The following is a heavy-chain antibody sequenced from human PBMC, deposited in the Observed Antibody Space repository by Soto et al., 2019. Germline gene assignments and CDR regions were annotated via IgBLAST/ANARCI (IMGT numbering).Heavy chain of an antibody. CDR2: ISAYNGNT. CDR1: GYTFTSYG. V-gene: IGHV1-18*01. Sequence: QVQLVQSGAEVKKPGASVKVSCKASGYTFTSYGITWVRQAPGQGLEWMGWISAYNGNTDYAQKPQGTVTMTTDTSTRTAYMELRSRRSDDTAMYYCARDLAVGLVDYWGQGTLVTVSS. D-gene: IGHD6-19*01. CDR3: ARDLAVGLVDY. J-gene: IGHJ4*02.